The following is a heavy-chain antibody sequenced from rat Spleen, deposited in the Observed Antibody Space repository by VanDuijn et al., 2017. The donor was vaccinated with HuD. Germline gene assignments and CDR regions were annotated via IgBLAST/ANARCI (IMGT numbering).Heavy chain of an antibody. J-gene: IGHJ2*01. CDR3: ARETGYNSYFDY. D-gene: IGHD4-1*01. V-gene: IGHV5-25*01. CDR1: GFTFSLYY. CDR2: IRTGGGDT. Sequence: EVQLVESGGGLVQPGRSLKLSCAASGFTFSLYYMAWVRQAPTKGLEWVASIRTGGGDTYYRDSVKGRFTISRDNAKNTLYLQMDSLTSEDTATYYCARETGYNSYFDYWGQGVMVTVSS.